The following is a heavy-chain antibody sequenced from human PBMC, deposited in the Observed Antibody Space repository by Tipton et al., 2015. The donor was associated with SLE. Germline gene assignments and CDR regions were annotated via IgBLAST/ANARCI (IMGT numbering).Heavy chain of an antibody. D-gene: IGHD2-21*01. V-gene: IGHV4-61*05. Sequence: TLSLTRTVSGGSISSSSYYWGWIRQPPGKGLEWIGYIYYSGSTNYNPSLKSRVTISVDTSKNQYSLKLSSVTAADTAVYYCARHVVGRFDYWGQGTLVTVSS. CDR3: ARHVVGRFDY. CDR2: IYYSGST. CDR1: GGSISSSSYY. J-gene: IGHJ4*02.